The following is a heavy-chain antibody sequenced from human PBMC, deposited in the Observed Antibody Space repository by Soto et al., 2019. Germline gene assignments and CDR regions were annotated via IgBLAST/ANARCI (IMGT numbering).Heavy chain of an antibody. D-gene: IGHD3-22*01. V-gene: IGHV4-59*01. CDR1: GGSISSYY. J-gene: IGHJ4*02. CDR3: ARESLHYDSSGYYSSDFDY. Sequence: SETLSLTCTVSGGSISSYYWSWIRQPPGKGLEWIGYIYYSGSTNYNPSLKSRVTISVDTSKNQFSLKLSSVTAADTAVYYCARESLHYDSSGYYSSDFDYWGQGILVTVSS. CDR2: IYYSGST.